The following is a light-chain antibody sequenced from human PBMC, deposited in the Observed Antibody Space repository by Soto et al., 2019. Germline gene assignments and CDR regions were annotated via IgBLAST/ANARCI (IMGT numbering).Light chain of an antibody. V-gene: IGLV7-46*01. CDR2: DTT. J-gene: IGLJ1*01. CDR3: LLSYNGPYV. CDR1: TXAVTNGHY. Sequence: QAVVTQEPSLTVSPGGTVTLTCGSSTXAVTNGHYPYWFQQKPGQAPRTLIYDTTNRHSWTPARFSGSLLGGKAALTRSGAPPEDEAEYYCLLSYNGPYVCGTGTKVTVL.